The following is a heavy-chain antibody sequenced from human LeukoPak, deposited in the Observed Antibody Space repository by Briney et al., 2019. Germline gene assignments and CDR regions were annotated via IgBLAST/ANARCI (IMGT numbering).Heavy chain of an antibody. CDR1: GFTFDDYA. CDR2: ISWNSGSI. D-gene: IGHD4-17*01. CDR3: AKDMGYGDYTFDY. Sequence: GRSLRLSCAASGFTFDDYAMHWVRQAPGKGLEWVSSISWNSGSIGYADSVKGRFTISRDNAKNSLYLQMNSLRAEDTALYYCAKDMGYGDYTFDYWGQGTLVTVSS. J-gene: IGHJ4*02. V-gene: IGHV3-9*01.